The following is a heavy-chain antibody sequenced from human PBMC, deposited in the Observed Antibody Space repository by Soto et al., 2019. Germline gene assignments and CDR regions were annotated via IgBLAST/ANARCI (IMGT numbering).Heavy chain of an antibody. CDR1: GYTFTSYG. CDR2: ISAYNGNT. Sequence: ASVKVSCKASGYTFTSYGISWVRQAPGQGLEWMGWISAYNGNTNYAQKLQGRVTMTTDTSTSTAYMELRSLRSDDTAVYYCARDREADIVVVPVQGYYYYGMDVWGQGTTVTVSS. D-gene: IGHD2-2*01. J-gene: IGHJ6*02. CDR3: ARDREADIVVVPVQGYYYYGMDV. V-gene: IGHV1-18*01.